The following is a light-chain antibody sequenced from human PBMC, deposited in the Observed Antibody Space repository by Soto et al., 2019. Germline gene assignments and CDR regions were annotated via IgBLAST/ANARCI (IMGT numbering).Light chain of an antibody. V-gene: IGLV2-14*01. CDR3: SSYTGNNTLYV. CDR1: SSDVGDYNS. CDR2: EVS. J-gene: IGLJ1*01. Sequence: QYVLTQPASVSGSPGQSITISCTATSSDVGDYNSVSWYQQHPGKAPKLIIYEVSNRPSGLSNRFSGSKSGNTASLTISGLQAEDEADYYCSSYTGNNTLYVFGHGTKVTVL.